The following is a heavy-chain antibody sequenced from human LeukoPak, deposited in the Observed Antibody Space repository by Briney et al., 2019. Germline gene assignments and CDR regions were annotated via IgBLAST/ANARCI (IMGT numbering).Heavy chain of an antibody. CDR2: ISAYNGNT. J-gene: IGHJ4*02. V-gene: IGHV1-18*01. CDR3: AREWGRGRWELPKFDY. D-gene: IGHD1-26*01. CDR1: GYTFTSYG. Sequence: ASVKVSFKASGYTFTSYGISWVRQAPGQGLEWMGWISAYNGNTNYAQKLQGRVTMTTDTSTSTAYMELRSLRSDDTAVYYCAREWGRGRWELPKFDYWGQGTLVTVSS.